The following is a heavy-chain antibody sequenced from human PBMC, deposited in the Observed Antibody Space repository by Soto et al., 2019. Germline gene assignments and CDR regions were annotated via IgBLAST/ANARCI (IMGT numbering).Heavy chain of an antibody. CDR1: GYAFTTYG. CDR2: ISAHNGNT. V-gene: IGHV1-18*01. CDR3: ARGRYGDY. D-gene: IGHD1-1*01. J-gene: IGHJ4*02. Sequence: QVHLVQSGAEVKKPGASVKVSCKGSGYAFTTYGITWVRQAPGQGLEWMGWISAHNGNTNYAQKLQGRVTVPRATSTSTAYMDLRSLRSDDTAVYYCARGRYGDYWGQGALVTVSS.